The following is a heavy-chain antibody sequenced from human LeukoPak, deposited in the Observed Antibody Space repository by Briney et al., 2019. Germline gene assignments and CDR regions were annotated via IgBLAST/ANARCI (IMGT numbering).Heavy chain of an antibody. CDR2: IYHSGST. Sequence: SETLSLTCAVSGYSISSGYYWGCIRQPPGKGLEWIGSIYHSGSTYYNPSLKSRVTISVDTSNNQFSLKLSSVTAADTAVYYCARHSYGLDRFDPWGQGTLVTVSS. V-gene: IGHV4-38-2*01. J-gene: IGHJ5*02. CDR3: ARHSYGLDRFDP. D-gene: IGHD5-18*01. CDR1: GYSISSGYY.